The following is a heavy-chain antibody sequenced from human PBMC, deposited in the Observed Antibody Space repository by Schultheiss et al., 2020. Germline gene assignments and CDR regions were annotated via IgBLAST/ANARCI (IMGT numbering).Heavy chain of an antibody. CDR3: AKGSSGIATGMDV. CDR2: ISGSGGST. J-gene: IGHJ6*02. CDR1: GFTFRDYA. D-gene: IGHD6-13*01. Sequence: GGSLRLSCEASGFTFRDYAMSWVRQAPGKGLEWVSAISGSGGSTYYADSVKGRFTISRDNSKNTLYLQMNSLRAEDTAVYYCAKGSSGIATGMDVWGQGTTVTVSS. V-gene: IGHV3-23*01.